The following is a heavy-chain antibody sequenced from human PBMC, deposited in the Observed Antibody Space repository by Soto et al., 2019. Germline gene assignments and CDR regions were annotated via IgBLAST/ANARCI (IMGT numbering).Heavy chain of an antibody. J-gene: IGHJ6*02. CDR3: ASTYGSGSYKRYYYYGMDV. CDR1: GGSISSYY. Sequence: QVQLQESGPGLVKPSETLSLTCTVSGGSISSYYWSWIRQPPGKGLEWIGYIYYSGSTNYNPSLKSRVTISVDTSKNQFSLKLSSVTAADTAVYYCASTYGSGSYKRYYYYGMDVWGQGTTVTVSS. D-gene: IGHD3-10*01. V-gene: IGHV4-59*01. CDR2: IYYSGST.